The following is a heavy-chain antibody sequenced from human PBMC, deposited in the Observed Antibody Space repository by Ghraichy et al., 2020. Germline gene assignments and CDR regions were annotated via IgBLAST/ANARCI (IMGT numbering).Heavy chain of an antibody. D-gene: IGHD4-11*01. CDR2: IYYSSST. CDR1: GDSISSSY. CDR3: ARVTGGYTNYHV. Sequence: SETLSLTCTVSGDSISSSYWTWIRQPPGKGLEWIGYIYYSSSTNYNPSLNSRVTISADTSKNQFSLKLNSATAADTAVYYCARVTGGYTNYHVWGKGITVPVSS. V-gene: IGHV4-59*01. J-gene: IGHJ6*04.